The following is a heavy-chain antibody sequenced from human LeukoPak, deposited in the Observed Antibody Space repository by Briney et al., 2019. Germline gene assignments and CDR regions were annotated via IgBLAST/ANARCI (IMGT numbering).Heavy chain of an antibody. J-gene: IGHJ4*02. V-gene: IGHV2-5*01. CDR1: GFSLSTSGVG. Sequence: SGPTLVNPTQTLTLTCTFSGFSLSTSGVGVGCIRQTPGKALEWLALIYWNDDKRYSPSLKSRLTITKDTSKNQVVLTMTNMDPVDTATYYGAKQSFERALWSGYPTRFFYFWGQGTLVTVSS. D-gene: IGHD3-3*01. CDR2: IYWNDDK. CDR3: AKQSFERALWSGYPTRFFYF.